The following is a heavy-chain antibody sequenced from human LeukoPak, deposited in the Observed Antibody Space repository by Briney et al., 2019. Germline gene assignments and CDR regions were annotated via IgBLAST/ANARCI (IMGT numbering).Heavy chain of an antibody. D-gene: IGHD6-13*01. Sequence: PSETLSLTCAVYGGSFSGYYWSWIRQPPGKGLEWIGEINHSGSTNYNPPLKSRVTMSVDTSKNQFSLKLSSVTAADTAVYYCAREFGIAAAGYYFDYWGQGTLVTVSS. CDR1: GGSFSGYY. CDR3: AREFGIAAAGYYFDY. V-gene: IGHV4-34*01. J-gene: IGHJ4*02. CDR2: INHSGST.